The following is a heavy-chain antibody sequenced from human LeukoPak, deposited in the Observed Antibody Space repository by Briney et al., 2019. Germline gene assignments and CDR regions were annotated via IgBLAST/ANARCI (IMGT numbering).Heavy chain of an antibody. CDR3: ARHYSGAYGLGY. V-gene: IGHV3-48*01. CDR1: GFTFSSFG. J-gene: IGHJ4*02. D-gene: IGHD1-26*01. CDR2: ISSTSSTI. Sequence: PGGSLRLSCAASGFTFSSFGMNWVRQAPGKGLEWISYISSTSSTIYYADSVKGRFTISRDSAKNSLYLQMNSLRAEDTAVYYCARHYSGAYGLGYRGQGTLVTVSS.